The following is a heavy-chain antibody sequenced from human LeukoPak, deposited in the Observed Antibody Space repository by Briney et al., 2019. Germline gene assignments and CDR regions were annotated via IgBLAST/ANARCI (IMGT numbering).Heavy chain of an antibody. V-gene: IGHV3-21*01. CDR1: GFTFSSDS. CDR2: ISSSSSYI. CDR3: ARDSYYDILTGYTRDAFDI. D-gene: IGHD3-9*01. J-gene: IGHJ3*02. Sequence: GGSLRLSGAAAGFTFSSDSMNWVRQAPGKRLKWVSSISSSSSYIYYADSVKGRFTISRDNAKNSLYLQMNSLRAEDTAVYYCARDSYYDILTGYTRDAFDIWGQGTMVTVSS.